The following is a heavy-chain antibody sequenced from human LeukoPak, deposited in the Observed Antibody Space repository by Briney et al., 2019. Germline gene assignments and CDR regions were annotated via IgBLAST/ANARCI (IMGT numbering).Heavy chain of an antibody. Sequence: GGSLRLSCAASGFTFSSYWMSWVRQAPGKGREWVANIKQDGSEKYYVDSVKGRFTISRDNAKNSLYLQMNSLRAEDTAMYYCARATFRGIAAAVGYWGQGTLVIVSS. V-gene: IGHV3-7*01. CDR1: GFTFSSYW. D-gene: IGHD6-13*01. J-gene: IGHJ4*02. CDR3: ARATFRGIAAAVGY. CDR2: IKQDGSEK.